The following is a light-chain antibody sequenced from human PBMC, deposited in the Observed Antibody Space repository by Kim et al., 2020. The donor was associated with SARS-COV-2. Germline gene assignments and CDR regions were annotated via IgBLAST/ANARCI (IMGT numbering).Light chain of an antibody. J-gene: IGKJ2*01. Sequence: SASGEDRVTITCRASQTISTWLAWYQQKPEKAPNLLIYLASTLETGVPSRFIGSGSGTEFTLTIDSLQPDDFATYFCQHYSRFPYTFGQGTKLEI. CDR1: QTISTW. CDR2: LAS. CDR3: QHYSRFPYT. V-gene: IGKV1-5*03.